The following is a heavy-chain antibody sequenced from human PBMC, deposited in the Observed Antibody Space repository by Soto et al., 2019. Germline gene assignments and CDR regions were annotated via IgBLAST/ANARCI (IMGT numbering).Heavy chain of an antibody. CDR1: GYTFTSYA. J-gene: IGHJ6*02. V-gene: IGHV1-3*01. CDR2: INAGNGNT. Sequence: QVQLVQSGAEVKKPGASVKVSCKASGYTFTSYAMHWVRQAPGQRLEWMGWINAGNGNTKYSQKFQGRVTITRDTAASTAYMELSSLRSEDTAVYYCARGYYYYYGMDVWGQGNTVTVSS. CDR3: ARGYYYYYGMDV.